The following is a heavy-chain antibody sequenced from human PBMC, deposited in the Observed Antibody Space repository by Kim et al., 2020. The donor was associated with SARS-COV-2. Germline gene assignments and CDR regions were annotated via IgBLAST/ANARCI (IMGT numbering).Heavy chain of an antibody. J-gene: IGHJ1*01. CDR1: GGSFSGYY. Sequence: SETLSLTCAVYGGSFSGYYWSWIRQPPGKGLEWIGEINHSGRTNYNPPLKSRVTISVDTSKNQFSLKLTSVTAADAALYFCARRLSNTSGWGSHYCDLWGQGTRVTVST. V-gene: IGHV4-34*01. D-gene: IGHD3-10*01. CDR3: ARRLSNTSGWGSHYCDL. CDR2: INHSGRT.